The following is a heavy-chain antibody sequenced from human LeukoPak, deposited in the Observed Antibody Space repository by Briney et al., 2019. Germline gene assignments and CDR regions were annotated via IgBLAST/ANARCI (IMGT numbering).Heavy chain of an antibody. D-gene: IGHD5-18*01. CDR2: IYYSGST. Sequence: SETLSLTCTVSGGSVSSGSYYWSWIRQSPGKGLEWIGYIYYSGSTNYNPSLKSRVTISVDTSKNQFSLKLSSVTAADTAVYYCARGLGYSYGYSDYWGQGTLVTVSS. CDR3: ARGLGYSYGYSDY. V-gene: IGHV4-61*01. CDR1: GGSVSSGSYY. J-gene: IGHJ4*02.